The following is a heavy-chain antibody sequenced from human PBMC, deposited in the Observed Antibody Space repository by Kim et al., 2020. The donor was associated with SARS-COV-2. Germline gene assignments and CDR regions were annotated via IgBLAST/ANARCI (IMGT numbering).Heavy chain of an antibody. CDR1: GFTVSGNY. V-gene: IGHV3-66*01. CDR2: VYRGGNT. Sequence: GGSLRLSCAVSGFTVSGNYMSWVRQAPGKGLEWVSVVYRGGNTYYTDSVKGRFTISRDNSKNTLHLQMNSLRAEDTDVYYCARRYITNWSLDCWGQGTLVTVSS. CDR3: ARRYITNWSLDC. D-gene: IGHD5-12*01. J-gene: IGHJ4*02.